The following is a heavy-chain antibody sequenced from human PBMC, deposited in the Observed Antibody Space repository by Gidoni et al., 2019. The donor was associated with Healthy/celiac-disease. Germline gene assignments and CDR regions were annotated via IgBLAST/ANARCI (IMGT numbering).Heavy chain of an antibody. J-gene: IGHJ6*02. Sequence: EVQLVESGGGLVQPGGSLRLSCAASGFTFSSYEMNWVRQAPGKALEWVSYISSSGSTIYYADSVKGRFTISRDNAKNSLYLQMNSLRAEDTAVYYCARRPLDMDVWGQGTTVTVSS. V-gene: IGHV3-48*03. CDR1: GFTFSSYE. CDR2: ISSSGSTI. CDR3: ARRPLDMDV.